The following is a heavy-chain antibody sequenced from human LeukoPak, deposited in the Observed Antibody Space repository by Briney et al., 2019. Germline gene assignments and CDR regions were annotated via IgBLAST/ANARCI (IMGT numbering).Heavy chain of an antibody. CDR3: AKKWGQGKADSGNYFDD. V-gene: IGHV3-30*02. Sequence: AGGSLRLSCAASGFTFSDYAMHWVRQAPGKGLEWVAFIRYDGSNKYYADSVKGRFTISRDNSENTLYLQMNSLRAEDTAVYYCAKKWGQGKADSGNYFDDWGQGTLVTVSP. D-gene: IGHD1-26*01. CDR2: IRYDGSNK. J-gene: IGHJ4*02. CDR1: GFTFSDYA.